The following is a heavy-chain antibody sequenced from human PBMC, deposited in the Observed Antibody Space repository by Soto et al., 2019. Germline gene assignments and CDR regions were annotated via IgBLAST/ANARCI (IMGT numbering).Heavy chain of an antibody. CDR1: VASISGFY. CDR2: IYATGTT. J-gene: IGHJ5*02. CDR3: VRDGTKTLRDWFDP. V-gene: IGHV4-4*07. Sequence: PSETLSLTCTVSVASISGFYWSWIRKSAGKGLEWIGRIYATGTTDYNPSLKSRVMMSVDTSKKQFSLKLRPVTAADTAVYYCVRDGTKTLRDWFDPWGQGISVTVSS. D-gene: IGHD1-1*01.